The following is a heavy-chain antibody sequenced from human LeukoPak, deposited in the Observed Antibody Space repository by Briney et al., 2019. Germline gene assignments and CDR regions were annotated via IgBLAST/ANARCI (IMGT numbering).Heavy chain of an antibody. Sequence: QTGGSLRLSCAASGFTVSSNYMSWVRQAPGKGLEWVSYISSSGSTIYYADSVKGRFTISRDNAKNSLYLQMNSLRAEDTAVYYCARMPRNYGVDYWGQGTLVTVSS. CDR1: GFTVSSNY. D-gene: IGHD1-7*01. J-gene: IGHJ4*02. CDR3: ARMPRNYGVDY. V-gene: IGHV3-48*03. CDR2: ISSSGSTI.